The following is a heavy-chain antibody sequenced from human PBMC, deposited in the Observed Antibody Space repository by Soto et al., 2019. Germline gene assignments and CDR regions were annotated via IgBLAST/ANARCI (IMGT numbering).Heavy chain of an antibody. CDR1: GVTFRCYT. Sequence: SLRLCCAACGVTFRCYTMCWFRQAPGKGLEWVSAISGSGGSTYYADSVKGRFTISRDNSKNTLYLQMNSLRAEDTAVYYCAKNYGYSSSWLPYGMDVWGQGTTVTVSS. CDR3: AKNYGYSSSWLPYGMDV. V-gene: IGHV3-23*01. CDR2: ISGSGGST. D-gene: IGHD6-13*01. J-gene: IGHJ6*02.